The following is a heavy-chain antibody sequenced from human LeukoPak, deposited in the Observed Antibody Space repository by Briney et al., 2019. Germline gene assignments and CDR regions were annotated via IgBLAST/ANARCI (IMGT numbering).Heavy chain of an antibody. Sequence: SVKVSCKASGGTFSSYAISWVRQALGQGLEWMGRIIPILGIANYAQKFQGRVTITADKSTSTAYMELSSLRSEDTAVYYCARFDKTQYCSGGSCYGDYWGQGTLVTVSS. J-gene: IGHJ4*02. CDR1: GGTFSSYA. CDR3: ARFDKTQYCSGGSCYGDY. CDR2: IIPILGIA. V-gene: IGHV1-69*04. D-gene: IGHD2-15*01.